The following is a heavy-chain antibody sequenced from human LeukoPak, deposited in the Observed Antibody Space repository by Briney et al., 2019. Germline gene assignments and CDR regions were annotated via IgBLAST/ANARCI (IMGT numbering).Heavy chain of an antibody. V-gene: IGHV1-69*13. CDR2: IIPIFGTA. D-gene: IGHD3-22*01. CDR3: ARDREDDSSGYYPSY. Sequence: SVKVSCKASGGTFSSYAISRVRQAPGQGLEWMGGIIPIFGTANYAQKFQGRVTITADESTSTAYMELSSLRSEDTAVYYCARDREDDSSGYYPSYWGQGTLVTVSS. CDR1: GGTFSSYA. J-gene: IGHJ4*02.